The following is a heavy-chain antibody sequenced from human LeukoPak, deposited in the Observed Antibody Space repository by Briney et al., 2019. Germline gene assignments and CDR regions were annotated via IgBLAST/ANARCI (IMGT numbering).Heavy chain of an antibody. Sequence: PSETLSLTCTVSGGSISSYYWSWIRQPPGKGLEWIGYIYYSGSTNYNPSLKSRVTISVDTSKNQFSLKLSSVTAADTAVYYCARGRRENKYSSGWSTGGDYWGQGTLVTVSS. V-gene: IGHV4-59*12. CDR2: IYYSGST. CDR3: ARGRRENKYSSGWSTGGDY. D-gene: IGHD6-19*01. CDR1: GGSISSYY. J-gene: IGHJ4*02.